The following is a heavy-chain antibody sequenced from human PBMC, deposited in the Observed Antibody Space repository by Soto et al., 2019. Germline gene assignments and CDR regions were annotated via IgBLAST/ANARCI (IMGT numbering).Heavy chain of an antibody. CDR1: GFTFSSYD. D-gene: IGHD2-15*01. CDR2: IGTAGDT. CDR3: ARGGCSGGSCYRAWFDP. J-gene: IGHJ5*02. V-gene: IGHV3-13*01. Sequence: GGSLRLSCAASGFTFSSYDMHWVRQATGKGLEWVSAIGTAGDTYYPGSVKGRFTISRENAKTSLYLQMNSLRAEATAVYYCARGGCSGGSCYRAWFDPWGQGTLVTVSS.